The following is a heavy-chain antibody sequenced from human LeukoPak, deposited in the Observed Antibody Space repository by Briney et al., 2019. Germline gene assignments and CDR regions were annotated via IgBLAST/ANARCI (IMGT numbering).Heavy chain of an antibody. V-gene: IGHV1-8*01. CDR1: GYTFTSYD. CDR2: MNPNSGNT. CDR3: ARFSSSSWYVGYYYYGMDV. J-gene: IGHJ6*02. Sequence: GASVKVSCKASGYTFTSYDINWVRQATGQGLEWMGWMNPNSGNTGYAQKFQGRVTMTRNTSISTAYMELSSLRSEDTAVYYCARFSSSSWYVGYYYYGMDVWGQGTTVTVSS. D-gene: IGHD6-13*01.